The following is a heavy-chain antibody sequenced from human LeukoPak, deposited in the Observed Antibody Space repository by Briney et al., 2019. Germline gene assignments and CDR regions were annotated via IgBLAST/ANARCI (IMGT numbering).Heavy chain of an antibody. V-gene: IGHV4-34*01. D-gene: IGHD5-18*01. Sequence: PSETLSLTCAVYGGSFTKHQWSWIRQPPGKGLEWIGAINDGGSTNYNPSLKSRVTISVDTSKNQFSLKLSSVTAADTAVYYCARIEDVTRGYNHAYYFDYWGQGTLVTVSS. J-gene: IGHJ4*02. CDR3: ARIEDVTRGYNHAYYFDY. CDR1: GGSFTKHQ. CDR2: INDGGST.